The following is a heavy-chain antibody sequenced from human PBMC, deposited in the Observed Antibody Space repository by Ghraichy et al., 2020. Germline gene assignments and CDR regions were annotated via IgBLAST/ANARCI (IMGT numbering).Heavy chain of an antibody. Sequence: ASVKVSCKASGYTFTGYYMHWVRQAPGQGLEWMGWINPNSGGTNYAQKFQGRVTMTRDTSISTAYMELSRLRSDDTAVYYCQTVHSTAMASDYWGQGTLVTVSS. CDR2: INPNSGGT. CDR1: GYTFTGYY. V-gene: IGHV1-2*02. J-gene: IGHJ4*02. CDR3: QTVHSTAMASDY. D-gene: IGHD5-18*01.